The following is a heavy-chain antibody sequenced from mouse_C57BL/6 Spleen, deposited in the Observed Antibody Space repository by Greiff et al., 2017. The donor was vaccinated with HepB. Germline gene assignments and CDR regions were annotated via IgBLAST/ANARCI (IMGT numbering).Heavy chain of an antibody. V-gene: IGHV5-4*01. CDR3: ARENYYYEDY. Sequence: EVHLVESGGGLVKPGGSLKLSCAASGFTFSSYAMSWVRQTPEKRLEWVATISDGGSYTYYPDNVKGRFTISRDNAKNNLYLQMSHLKSEDTAMYYCARENYYYEDYWGQGTSVTVSS. CDR2: ISDGGSYT. D-gene: IGHD1-1*01. CDR1: GFTFSSYA. J-gene: IGHJ4*01.